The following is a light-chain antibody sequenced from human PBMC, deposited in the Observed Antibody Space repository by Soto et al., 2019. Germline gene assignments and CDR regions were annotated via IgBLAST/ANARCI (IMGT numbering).Light chain of an antibody. CDR3: QQYNSYPIT. Sequence: MTQSPATLSVSPGERATLSCRASQCISSWLAWYQQKPGKAPNLLIYDASTLERGVPSRFSGSGSGTDFTLTISSLQPEDFATYYCQQYNSYPITFGQGTRLEIK. V-gene: IGKV1-5*01. CDR1: QCISSW. CDR2: DAS. J-gene: IGKJ5*01.